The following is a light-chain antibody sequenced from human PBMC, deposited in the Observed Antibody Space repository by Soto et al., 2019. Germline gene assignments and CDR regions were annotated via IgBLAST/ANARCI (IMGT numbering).Light chain of an antibody. Sequence: GTLRWSAGERATVSGGPSQTVSSSYLAWYQQNTGQAPRLLIYGASTRATGIPARFSGSGYGTEFTLTISRLQSEDSAVYFCQQYNLRPQTFGPGTKVDIK. CDR3: QQYNLRPQT. J-gene: IGKJ1*01. CDR2: GAS. CDR1: QTVSSSY. V-gene: IGKV3-15*01.